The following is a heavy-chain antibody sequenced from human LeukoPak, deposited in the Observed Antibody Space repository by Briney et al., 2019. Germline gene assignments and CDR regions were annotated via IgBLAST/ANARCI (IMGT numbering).Heavy chain of an antibody. J-gene: IGHJ5*02. CDR3: ARRPIAVAGEYNWFDP. CDR1: GGSISSSSYY. D-gene: IGHD6-19*01. V-gene: IGHV4-39*07. Sequence: SETLSLTCTVSGGSISSSSYYWGWIRQPPGKGLEWIGSIYYSGSTYYNPSLKSRVTISVDTSKNQFSLKLSSVTAADTAVYYCARRPIAVAGEYNWFDPWGQGTLVTVSS. CDR2: IYYSGST.